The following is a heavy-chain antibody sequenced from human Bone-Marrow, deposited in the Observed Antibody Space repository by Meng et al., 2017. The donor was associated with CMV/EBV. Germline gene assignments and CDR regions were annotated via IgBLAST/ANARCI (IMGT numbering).Heavy chain of an antibody. V-gene: IGHV3-20*04. CDR3: ARGYFMFSVNYYYYGMDV. CDR2: INWNGGST. J-gene: IGHJ6*02. Sequence: GESLKISCAASGFTFDDYGMSWVRQAPGKGLEWVSGINWNGGSTGYADSVKGRFTISRDNAKNTLYLQMNSLRAEDTAVYYCARGYFMFSVNYYYYGMDVWGQGTTVTVSS. D-gene: IGHD3-10*02. CDR1: GFTFDDYG.